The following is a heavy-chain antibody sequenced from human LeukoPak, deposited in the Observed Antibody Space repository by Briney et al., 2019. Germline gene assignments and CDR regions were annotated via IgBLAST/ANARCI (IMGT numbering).Heavy chain of an antibody. CDR1: GFTFSSYA. V-gene: IGHV3-30*14. D-gene: IGHD3-10*01. CDR3: ARWFGELLYTTLYYYYMDV. Sequence: GGSLRLSCAASGFTFSSYAMHWVRQAPGKGLEWVAVISYDGSNKYYADFVKGRFTISRDNSKNTLYLQMNSLRAEDTAVYYCARWFGELLYTTLYYYYMDVWGKGTTVTISS. J-gene: IGHJ6*03. CDR2: ISYDGSNK.